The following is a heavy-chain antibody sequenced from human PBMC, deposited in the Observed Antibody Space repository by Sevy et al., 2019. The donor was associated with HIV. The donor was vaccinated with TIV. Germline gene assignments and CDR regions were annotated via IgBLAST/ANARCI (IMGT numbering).Heavy chain of an antibody. CDR2: IYYSGST. D-gene: IGHD5-12*01. CDR1: GGSISSYY. J-gene: IGHJ4*02. Sequence: SETLSLTCTVSGGSISSYYWSWIRQPPGKGLEWIGYIYYSGSTNYNPSLKSRVTISVDTSKNQLSLKLSSVTAADTAVYYCARHRLRRDGYNYFDYWGQGTLVTVSS. V-gene: IGHV4-59*08. CDR3: ARHRLRRDGYNYFDY.